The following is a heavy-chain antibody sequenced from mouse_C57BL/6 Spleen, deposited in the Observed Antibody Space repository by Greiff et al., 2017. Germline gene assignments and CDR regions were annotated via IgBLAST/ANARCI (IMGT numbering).Heavy chain of an antibody. CDR3: ERCGSANYYDRDD. J-gene: IGHJ4*01. CDR1: GYTFTSYW. CDR2: INPSNGCT. V-gene: IGHV1-53*01. Sequence: QVQLKQPGAELVKPGASVKLSCKASGYTFTSYWMHWVKQRPGQGLEWIGKINPSNGCTNYNEKFKGKATLTVDKSSSTAYMQLSSLTSEDSAVYEGERCGSANYYDRDDWGQGTTVTVAS.